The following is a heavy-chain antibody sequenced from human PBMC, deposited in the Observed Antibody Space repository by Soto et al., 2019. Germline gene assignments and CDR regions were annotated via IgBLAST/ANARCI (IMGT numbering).Heavy chain of an antibody. CDR3: ARVPDR. D-gene: IGHD2-2*01. CDR1: GGSISSGGYS. Sequence: SETLSLTCAVSGGSISSGGYSWSWIRQPPGKGLEWIGYIYHSWSTYYNPSLKSQVTISVDRSKNQFSMKLSSVTAADTAVYYCARVPDRWGQGTLVTVSS. J-gene: IGHJ5*02. V-gene: IGHV4-30-2*01. CDR2: IYHSWST.